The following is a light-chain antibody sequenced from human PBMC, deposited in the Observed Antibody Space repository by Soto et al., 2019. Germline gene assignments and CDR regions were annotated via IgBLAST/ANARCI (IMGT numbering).Light chain of an antibody. CDR2: GAS. V-gene: IGKV3-20*01. CDR1: QSISSSY. CDR3: QQYNSSPPEFT. J-gene: IGKJ3*01. Sequence: EIVLTQSPGTLSVSPGERVTLSCRASQSISSSYLAWYQQRPGQAPRLLIFGASYGATGIPDRFSGSGSGTDFTLTISKLEPEDFAVYYCQQYNSSPPEFTFGPG.